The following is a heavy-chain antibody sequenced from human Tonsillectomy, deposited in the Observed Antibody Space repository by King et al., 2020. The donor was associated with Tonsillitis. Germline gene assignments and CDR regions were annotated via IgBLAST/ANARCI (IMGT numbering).Heavy chain of an antibody. Sequence: VQLVESGGGVVQPGRSLRLSCAASGFIFSNYTMHWVRQTPGKGLEWVAVISSDGSNKYYANSVKGRFTISRDNSKKTLYLRMNSLRAEETAVYYCATRLVDSVSYYNTWFAPWGQGTPVSVSS. CDR1: GFIFSNYT. J-gene: IGHJ5*02. CDR3: ATRLVDSVSYYNTWFAP. CDR2: ISSDGSNK. D-gene: IGHD3-10*01. V-gene: IGHV3-30-3*01.